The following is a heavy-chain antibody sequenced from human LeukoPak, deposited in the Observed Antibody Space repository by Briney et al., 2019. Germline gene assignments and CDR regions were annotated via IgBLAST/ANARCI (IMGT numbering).Heavy chain of an antibody. CDR2: TMPLFNTA. CDR3: ARVDRYHYYLDV. Sequence: SVKVSCKASGGTFSSYSITWVRQAPGQGLEWMGGTMPLFNTANYAQQFQGRVTITTDESTSTAYMELSSLRFEDTAMYYCARVDRYHYYLDVWGKGTTVTVSS. V-gene: IGHV1-69*05. CDR1: GGTFSSYS. J-gene: IGHJ6*03.